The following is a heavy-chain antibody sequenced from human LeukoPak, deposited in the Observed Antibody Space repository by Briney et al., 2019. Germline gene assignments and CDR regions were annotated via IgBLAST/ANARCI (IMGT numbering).Heavy chain of an antibody. Sequence: SVKVSCKASGGTFSSYAISWVRQAPGQGLEWMGGIIPIFGTANYAQKFQGRVTVTTDESTSTAYMELSSLRSEDTAVYYCARANSGYHDAFDIWGQGTMVTVSS. CDR2: IIPIFGTA. J-gene: IGHJ3*02. CDR3: ARANSGYHDAFDI. V-gene: IGHV1-69*05. D-gene: IGHD3-22*01. CDR1: GGTFSSYA.